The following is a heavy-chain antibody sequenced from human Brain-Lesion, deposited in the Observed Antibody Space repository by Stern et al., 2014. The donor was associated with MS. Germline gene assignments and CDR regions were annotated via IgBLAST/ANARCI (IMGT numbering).Heavy chain of an antibody. Sequence: VQLVQSGGGLVQPGGSLRLSCAASGFSFSPYAMSWVRPTPGKGLQWVSVISSRGGPTYYADSVKGRFTISRDNSKNTLYLQMDSLRADDTAVYYCAKWPHHIAVAGTRYFQHWGQGTLVTVSS. V-gene: IGHV3-23*04. CDR3: AKWPHHIAVAGTRYFQH. J-gene: IGHJ1*01. CDR1: GFSFSPYA. D-gene: IGHD6-19*01. CDR2: ISSRGGPT.